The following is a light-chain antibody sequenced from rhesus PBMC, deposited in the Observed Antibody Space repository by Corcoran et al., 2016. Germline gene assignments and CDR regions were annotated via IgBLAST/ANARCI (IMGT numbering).Light chain of an antibody. CDR1: QNIYSN. CDR3: QHDYENPLT. V-gene: IGKV1-44*03. CDR2: AAS. Sequence: DIQMTQSPSALSASVGDRVTISCRASQNIYSNLAWYQQKPGKAPKLLIYAASSLQTGIPSRFSGTGYGTDFTLTISSLQPEDYAAYYCQHDYENPLTFGGGTKVEIK. J-gene: IGKJ4*01.